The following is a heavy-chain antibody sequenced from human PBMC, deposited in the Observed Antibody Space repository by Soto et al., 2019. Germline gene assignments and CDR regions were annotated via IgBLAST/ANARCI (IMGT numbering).Heavy chain of an antibody. D-gene: IGHD3-22*01. Sequence: ASIKVSCKASWYTLTTYAMPLGRQAPGQRLEWIGWINAGNGNTKYSQNFQGRVTITRDTSASTAYMELSSLRSEDTALYYCARTYYYDSSGYSNWFDPWGQGTLVTVSS. CDR3: ARTYYYDSSGYSNWFDP. V-gene: IGHV1-3*01. J-gene: IGHJ5*02. CDR1: WYTLTTYA. CDR2: INAGNGNT.